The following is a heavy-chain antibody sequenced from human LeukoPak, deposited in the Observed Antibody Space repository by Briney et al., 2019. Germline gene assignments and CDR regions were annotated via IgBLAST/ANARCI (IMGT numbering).Heavy chain of an antibody. Sequence: GASVKVSCKASGGTFSRNDISWVRQAPGQGLEWMGGIMPLFGTAKNAQKFQGRVTITADKSTSTAYMELSSLRSEDTAVYYCARESLRRAIFGVENDYWGQGTLVTVSS. V-gene: IGHV1-69*06. CDR3: ARESLRRAIFGVENDY. CDR1: GGTFSRND. D-gene: IGHD3-3*01. CDR2: IMPLFGTA. J-gene: IGHJ4*02.